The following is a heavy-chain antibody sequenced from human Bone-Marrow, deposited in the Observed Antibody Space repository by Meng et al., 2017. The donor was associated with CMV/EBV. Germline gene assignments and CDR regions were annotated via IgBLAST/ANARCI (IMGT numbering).Heavy chain of an antibody. D-gene: IGHD6-13*01. J-gene: IGHJ4*02. V-gene: IGHV3-64*02. CDR1: GFTFSSYA. CDR2: ISSNGGST. CDR3: AREPQQQLVFVRRSGKNFDY. Sequence: GESLKISCAASGFTFSSYAMHWVRQAPGKGLEYVSAISSNGGSTYYADSVKGRFTISRDNSKNTLYLQMGSLRAEDMAVYYCAREPQQQLVFVRRSGKNFDYWGQGTLVTVSS.